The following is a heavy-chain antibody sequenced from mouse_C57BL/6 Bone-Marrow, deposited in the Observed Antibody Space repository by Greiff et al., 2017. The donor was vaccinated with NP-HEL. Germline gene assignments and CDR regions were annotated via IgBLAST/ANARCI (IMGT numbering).Heavy chain of an antibody. CDR2: INPNNGGT. CDR1: GYTFTDYN. D-gene: IGHD2-5*01. J-gene: IGHJ3*01. CDR3: ARRGHYYYSNYFAY. Sequence: EVQLQQSGPELVKPGASVKIPCKASGYTFTDYNMDWVKQSHGKSLEWIGDINPNNGGTIYNQKFKGKATLTVDKSSSTAYMELRGLTSEDTAVYYCARRGHYYYSNYFAYWGQGTLVTVSA. V-gene: IGHV1-18*01.